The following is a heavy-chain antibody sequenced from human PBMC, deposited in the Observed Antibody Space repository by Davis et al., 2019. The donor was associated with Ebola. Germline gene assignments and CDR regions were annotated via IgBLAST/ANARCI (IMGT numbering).Heavy chain of an antibody. CDR2: ISWNSGSV. D-gene: IGHD6-19*01. J-gene: IGHJ4*02. CDR3: AKDAGTAVAGYYFDY. V-gene: IGHV3-9*01. CDR1: GFTFDDYA. Sequence: PGGSLRLSCAASGFTFDDYAMHWVRQAPGKGLEWVSGISWNSGSVDYAESVKGRFTISRDNAKNSLYLQMTSLRAEDTALYYCAKDAGTAVAGYYFDYWGQGILVTVST.